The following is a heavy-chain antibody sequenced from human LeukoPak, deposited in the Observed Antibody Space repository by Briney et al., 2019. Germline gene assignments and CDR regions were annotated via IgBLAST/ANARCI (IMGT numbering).Heavy chain of an antibody. CDR3: ARTYYNGSGSRYNCFDP. D-gene: IGHD3-10*01. CDR1: GYSISSGYY. CDR2: IYHSGST. Sequence: SETLSLTCTVSGYSISSGYYWGWIRQPPGKGLEWIVSIYHSGSTYYNPSLKSRVTISVDTSKNQFSLKLSSVTAADTAVYYCARTYYNGSGSRYNCFDPWGQGTLVTVSS. V-gene: IGHV4-38-2*02. J-gene: IGHJ5*02.